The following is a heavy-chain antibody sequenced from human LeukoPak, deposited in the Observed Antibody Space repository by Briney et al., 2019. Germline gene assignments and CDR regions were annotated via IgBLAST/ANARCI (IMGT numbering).Heavy chain of an antibody. CDR3: AREPSGNFGQLVSSAEYFQH. CDR1: GFTFSNYA. CDR2: ISIDGDNE. J-gene: IGHJ1*01. D-gene: IGHD5/OR15-5a*01. V-gene: IGHV3-30-3*01. Sequence: GGSLRLSCATSGFTFSNYAIHWVRQAPGKGLEWVADISIDGDNEYYADSVRGRFMISRDNSKNTVYLQMNSLTIEDTAVYYCAREPSGNFGQLVSSAEYFQHWGQGTRVTVSS.